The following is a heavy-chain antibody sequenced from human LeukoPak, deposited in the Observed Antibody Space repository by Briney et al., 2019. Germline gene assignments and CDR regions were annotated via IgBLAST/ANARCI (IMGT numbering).Heavy chain of an antibody. Sequence: GESLKISCKGSGYSFTRYWIGWVRQMPGKGLEWMGIIYPGDSETTYNPSFQGQVTISADKSTNTAYLQWSSLEASDTAMYYCARHNDQRLVRGFYYYMDVWGKGTPVTVTS. CDR3: ARHNDQRLVRGFYYYMDV. V-gene: IGHV5-51*01. D-gene: IGHD6-25*01. CDR2: IYPGDSET. J-gene: IGHJ6*03. CDR1: GYSFTRYW.